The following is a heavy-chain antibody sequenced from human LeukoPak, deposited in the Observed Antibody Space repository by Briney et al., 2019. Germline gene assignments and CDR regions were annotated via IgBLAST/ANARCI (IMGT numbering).Heavy chain of an antibody. J-gene: IGHJ4*02. D-gene: IGHD3-22*01. CDR2: ISSSSSYI. CDR3: ARCLYYYDTSGYYQYYFDY. V-gene: IGHV3-21*01. Sequence: GGSLRLSCAASGFTFSSYSMNWVRQAPGKGLEWVSSISSSSSYIYYADSVKGRFTISRDNAKNSLYLQMNSLRAEDTAVYCCARCLYYYDTSGYYQYYFDYWGQGTLVTVSS. CDR1: GFTFSSYS.